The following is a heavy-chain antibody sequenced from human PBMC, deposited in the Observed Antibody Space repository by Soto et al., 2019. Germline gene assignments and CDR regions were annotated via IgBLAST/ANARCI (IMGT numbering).Heavy chain of an antibody. CDR1: VFTFSDYY. V-gene: IGHV3-11*01. J-gene: IGHJ6*01. CDR3: AREGESNDVCVDCGMDL. D-gene: IGHD3-16*01. CDR2: ISSRSSMI. Sequence: PVGSLRLSCASSVFTFSDYYMNWIRHSPGKGLEWISKISSRSSMIYYADSIKGRFTISRDNAENSLYLQMNSLRAEDTAVYYCAREGESNDVCVDCGMDLWGQGTTVIVSS.